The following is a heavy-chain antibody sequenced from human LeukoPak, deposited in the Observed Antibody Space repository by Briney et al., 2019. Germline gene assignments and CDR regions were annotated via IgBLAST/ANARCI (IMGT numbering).Heavy chain of an antibody. Sequence: GASLRLSCAASGFTFSSYAMSWVRQAPGKGLEWVSAISGSGGSTYYADSVKGRFTISSDNSKNTLYLQMNSLRAEDTAVYYCAKEFRDSSGPTFDYWGQGTLVTVSS. CDR3: AKEFRDSSGPTFDY. CDR1: GFTFSSYA. D-gene: IGHD3-22*01. CDR2: ISGSGGST. J-gene: IGHJ4*02. V-gene: IGHV3-23*01.